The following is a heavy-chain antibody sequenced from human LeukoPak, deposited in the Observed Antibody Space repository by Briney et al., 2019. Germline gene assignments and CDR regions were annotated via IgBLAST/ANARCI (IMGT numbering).Heavy chain of an antibody. V-gene: IGHV1-2*02. D-gene: IGHD6-13*01. CDR2: INPNSGGT. CDR1: GYTFTGYY. CDR3: ARGDSSTSYYYYYGMDV. J-gene: IGHJ6*02. Sequence: SVKVSCKASGYTFTGYYMHWVRQAPGQGLEWMGWINPNSGGTNYAQKFQGRVTMTRDTSISTAYMELSRLRSDDTAVYYCARGDSSTSYYYYYGMDVWGQGTTVTVSS.